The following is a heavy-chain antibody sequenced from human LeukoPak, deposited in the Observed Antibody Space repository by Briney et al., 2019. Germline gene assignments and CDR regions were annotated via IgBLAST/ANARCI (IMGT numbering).Heavy chain of an antibody. J-gene: IGHJ4*02. D-gene: IGHD2-2*01. V-gene: IGHV3-7*04. CDR2: MNRDGSEV. Sequence: GGSLRLSCAASGFPFAPFWMTWVRQAPGKGPEFVATMNRDGSEVAYGNSVRGRFTISRDNAKNSLYLQMNSLRAEDTAVYYCARDYAGGWHHFDSWGQGALVTVSS. CDR1: GFPFAPFW. CDR3: ARDYAGGWHHFDS.